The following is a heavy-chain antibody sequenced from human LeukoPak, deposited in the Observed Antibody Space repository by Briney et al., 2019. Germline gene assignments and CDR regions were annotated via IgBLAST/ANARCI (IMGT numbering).Heavy chain of an antibody. V-gene: IGHV5-51*01. Sequence: GESLKISCKGSRYSFTSYWIGWVRQMPGKGLEWMGIIYPGDSDTRYSPSFQGQVTISADKSISTAYLQWSSLKASDTAMYYCARGPIAYYDILTATYFGYWGQGTLVTVSS. D-gene: IGHD3-9*01. J-gene: IGHJ4*02. CDR2: IYPGDSDT. CDR1: RYSFTSYW. CDR3: ARGPIAYYDILTATYFGY.